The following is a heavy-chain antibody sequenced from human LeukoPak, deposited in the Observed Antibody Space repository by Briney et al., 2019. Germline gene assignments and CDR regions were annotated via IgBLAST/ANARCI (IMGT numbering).Heavy chain of an antibody. CDR3: ARRVDYGTYYFDY. V-gene: IGHV5-51*01. CDR2: IYPGDSDT. Sequence: GESLKISCKGSGYSFTSYWIGWVRQMPGKGLEWMGIIYPGDSDTRYSSSFQGQVTISADKSISTAYLQWSSLKASDTAMYYCARRVDYGTYYFDYWGQRTLVTVSP. J-gene: IGHJ4*02. CDR1: GYSFTSYW. D-gene: IGHD4-17*01.